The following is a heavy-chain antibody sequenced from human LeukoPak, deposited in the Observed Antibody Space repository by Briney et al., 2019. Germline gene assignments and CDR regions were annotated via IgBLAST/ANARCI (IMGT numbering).Heavy chain of an antibody. CDR2: MNPNSAKT. D-gene: IGHD6-19*01. CDR3: ARAEQWPNSFDY. V-gene: IGHV1-8*03. CDR1: GYTFTSFD. Sequence: ASVKVSCKASGYTFTSFDIHWVRQATGQGLEWMGWMNPNSAKTGYGQKFQGRVTITMDTSINTAYMELSSLRSEDTAAYYCARAEQWPNSFDYWGQGTLITVSS. J-gene: IGHJ4*02.